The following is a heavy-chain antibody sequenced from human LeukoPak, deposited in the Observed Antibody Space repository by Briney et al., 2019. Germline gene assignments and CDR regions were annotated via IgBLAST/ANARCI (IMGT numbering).Heavy chain of an antibody. Sequence: GGSLRLSCAASGFTLSSHWMGWIRQAPGKGLEWVANIRQDGGETYYVDSVKGRFTIPRDNAKNSLYLQMNSLRVEETAMYYCARWRQSSTWYWLDPWGQGTLVTVSP. CDR1: GFTLSSHW. CDR2: IRQDGGET. D-gene: IGHD6-13*01. J-gene: IGHJ5*02. CDR3: ARWRQSSTWYWLDP. V-gene: IGHV3-7*01.